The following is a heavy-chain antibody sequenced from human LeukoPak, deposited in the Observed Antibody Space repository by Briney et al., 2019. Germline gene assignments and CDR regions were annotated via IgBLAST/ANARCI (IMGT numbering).Heavy chain of an antibody. J-gene: IGHJ6*03. CDR1: GFTFSSYS. Sequence: GGSLRLSCAASGFTFSSYSMNWVRQAPGKGLEWVSSISSSSSYIYYADSVKGRFTISRDNAKNSLYLQMNSLRAEDTAVYYYARATYGSGSYGLYYYMDVWGKGTTVTVSS. D-gene: IGHD3-10*01. V-gene: IGHV3-21*01. CDR3: ARATYGSGSYGLYYYMDV. CDR2: ISSSSSYI.